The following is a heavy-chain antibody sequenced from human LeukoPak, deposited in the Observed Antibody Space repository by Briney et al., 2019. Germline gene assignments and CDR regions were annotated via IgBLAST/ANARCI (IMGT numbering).Heavy chain of an antibody. V-gene: IGHV1-8*02. CDR2: MNPDSGNT. CDR3: ARGRGSSWWQDLDY. Sequence: ASVKVSCKASGYTFTSYGISWVRQAPGQGLEWMGWMNPDSGNTGYAQKFQGRVTMTRNTSISTAYMELSSLRSEDTAVYYCARGRGSSWWQDLDYWGQGTLVTVSS. D-gene: IGHD6-13*01. CDR1: GYTFTSYG. J-gene: IGHJ4*02.